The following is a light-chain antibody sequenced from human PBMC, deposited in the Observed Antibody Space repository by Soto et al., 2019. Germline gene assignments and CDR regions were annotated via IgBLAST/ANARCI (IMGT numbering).Light chain of an antibody. V-gene: IGLV1-51*01. CDR2: DDN. J-gene: IGLJ3*02. CDR3: GTWDSSLTNGRAV. CDR1: SSNIGNSY. Sequence: QSVLTQPPSVSAAPGQTVTVSCSGNSSNIGNSYVSWYQQFPGTAPRLLIYDDNKRPSGIRDRFSGSKSGTSATLAITGLQTGDKAVYYCGTWDSSLTNGRAVFGGGTKVTVL.